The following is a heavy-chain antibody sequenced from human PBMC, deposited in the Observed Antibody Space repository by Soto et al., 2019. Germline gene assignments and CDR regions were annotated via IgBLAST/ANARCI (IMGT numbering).Heavy chain of an antibody. Sequence: EVQLVESGGGLVQPGGSLRLSCAASGFTVSSNYMSWVRQAPGKGLEWDSVIYSGGSTYYADSVNGRFTISRDNSKNTLYLQMNSLRAEDTAVYYRAREASRGFFAMFAFDIWGQGTMVTVSS. CDR2: IYSGGST. D-gene: IGHD3-10*02. J-gene: IGHJ3*02. CDR1: GFTVSSNY. V-gene: IGHV3-66*01. CDR3: AREASRGFFAMFAFDI.